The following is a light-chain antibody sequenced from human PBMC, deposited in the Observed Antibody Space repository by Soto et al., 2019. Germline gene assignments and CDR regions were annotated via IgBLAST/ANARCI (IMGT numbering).Light chain of an antibody. CDR2: YDS. CDR3: QVWDSSSDHPGV. J-gene: IGLJ1*01. Sequence: SYELTQPPSVSVDPGKTARITCGGNNIGSKSVHWYQQKPGQAPVLVIYYDSDRPSGIPERFSGSNSGNTATLTISRVEAGDEADYYCQVWDSSSDHPGVFGTGTKLTVL. CDR1: NIGSKS. V-gene: IGLV3-21*04.